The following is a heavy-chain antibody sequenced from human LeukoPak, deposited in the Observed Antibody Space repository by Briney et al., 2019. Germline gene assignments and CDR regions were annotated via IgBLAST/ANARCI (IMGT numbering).Heavy chain of an antibody. CDR3: AREPFRELLRPSGMDV. D-gene: IGHD1-26*01. CDR2: IWYVGSNK. Sequence: PGGSLRLSCAASGFTFSSYGMHWVRQAPGKGLEWVAVIWYVGSNKYYADSVKGRFTISRDNSKNTLYLQMNSLRAEDTAVYYCAREPFRELLRPSGMDVWGQGTTVTVSS. CDR1: GFTFSSYG. J-gene: IGHJ6*02. V-gene: IGHV3-33*01.